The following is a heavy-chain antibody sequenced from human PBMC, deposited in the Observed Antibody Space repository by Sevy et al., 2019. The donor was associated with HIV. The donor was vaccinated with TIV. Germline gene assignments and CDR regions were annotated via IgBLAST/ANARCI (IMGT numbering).Heavy chain of an antibody. CDR2: INPNSGGT. D-gene: IGHD5-12*01. Sequence: ASVKVSCKASGYTFTGYYMHWVRQAPGQGLEWMGWINPNSGGTNYEQKFQGRVTMTRDTSISTAYMKLSRLGSDDTAVYYCARGRATMSVLFDAFDIWGQGTMVTVSS. V-gene: IGHV1-2*02. CDR1: GYTFTGYY. J-gene: IGHJ3*02. CDR3: ARGRATMSVLFDAFDI.